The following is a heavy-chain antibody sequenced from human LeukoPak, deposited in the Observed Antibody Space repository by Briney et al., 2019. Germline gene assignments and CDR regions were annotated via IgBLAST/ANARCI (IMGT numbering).Heavy chain of an antibody. CDR2: FRGSDGST. CDR3: AREIQLDYMDV. V-gene: IGHV3-23*01. Sequence: GGTLRLSCAASGFTFSSYSMSWVRQAPGKGLEWVSIFRGSDGSTYYADSVKGRFTISRDISKNTLYLQMNSLRAEDTAVYYCAREIQLDYMDVWGKGTTVTVSS. CDR1: GFTFSSYS. J-gene: IGHJ6*03. D-gene: IGHD5-18*01.